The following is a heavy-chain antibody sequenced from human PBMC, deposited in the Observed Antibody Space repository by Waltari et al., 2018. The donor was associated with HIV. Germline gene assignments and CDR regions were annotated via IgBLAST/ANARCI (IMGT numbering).Heavy chain of an antibody. Sequence: VQLKQWGAGLLKPSETLSLTCAVYGGSFSGSFWSWIHQSPGEGLEWIGEMNYSGNTKYNPSLKSRVSMSVDTSLNQVSLKLSSVTAADTAVYYCASLHITTSGTEFDFWGQGTVVTVSS. CDR3: ASLHITTSGTEFDF. V-gene: IGHV4-34*02. CDR1: GGSFSGSF. D-gene: IGHD1-1*01. J-gene: IGHJ4*02. CDR2: MNYSGNT.